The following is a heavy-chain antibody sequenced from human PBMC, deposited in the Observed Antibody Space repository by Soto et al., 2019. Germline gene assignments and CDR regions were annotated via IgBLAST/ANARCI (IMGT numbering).Heavy chain of an antibody. CDR2: TYYRSRWYS. V-gene: IGHV6-1*01. CDR3: ARSEEDSDYYYYGMDV. J-gene: IGHJ6*02. D-gene: IGHD2-15*01. Sequence: TLSLTCVGSGDTVSSNSVAWNWVRQSPSRGLEWLGRTYYRSRWYSDYAVSVRSRIDINADTSKNQVSLQLNSVTPEDTAVYYCARSEEDSDYYYYGMDVWGQGTTVTVSS. CDR1: GDTVSSNSVA.